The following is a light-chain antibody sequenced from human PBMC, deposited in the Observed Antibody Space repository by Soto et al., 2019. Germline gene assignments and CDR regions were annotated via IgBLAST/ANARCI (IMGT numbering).Light chain of an antibody. CDR3: QQFNSYPPWT. J-gene: IGKJ1*01. V-gene: IGKV1-13*02. CDR1: QGISSA. CDR2: DAS. Sequence: AIQLTQSPSSLSASVGDRVTITCRASQGISSALAWYQQKPGKAPKLLIYDASSLESGVPSRFSGSGSATDFTLTISSLQPEDFATYYCQQFNSYPPWTFGQGTKVEIK.